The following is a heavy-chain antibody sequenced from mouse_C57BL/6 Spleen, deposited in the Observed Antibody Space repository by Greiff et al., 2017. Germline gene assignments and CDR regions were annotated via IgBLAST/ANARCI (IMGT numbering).Heavy chain of an antibody. D-gene: IGHD1-1*01. CDR3: AREEDITTVVPATFDY. Sequence: EVQVVQSGPELVKPGASVKISCKASGYSFTGYYMNWVKQSPEKSLEWIGEINPSTGGTTYNQKFKDKATLTVDKSSSTAYMQLKSLTSEDSAVYYCAREEDITTVVPATFDYWGQGTTLTVSS. J-gene: IGHJ2*01. CDR2: INPSTGGT. CDR1: GYSFTGYY. V-gene: IGHV1-42*01.